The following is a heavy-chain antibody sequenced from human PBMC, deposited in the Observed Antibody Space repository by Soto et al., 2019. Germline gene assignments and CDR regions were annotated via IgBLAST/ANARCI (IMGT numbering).Heavy chain of an antibody. V-gene: IGHV3-11*06. CDR2: ISPGSRYP. CDR1: GFTFGDSY. CDR3: VRGGGGGLFDP. J-gene: IGHJ5*02. D-gene: IGHD2-15*01. Sequence: PGGSLRLSCAGSGFTFGDSYMSWIRQAPGKGLEWLSYISPGSRYPAYADSVKGRFTISRDDAKRSLYLQMMSLTAEDTAIYYCVRGGGGGLFDPWGQGTMVTVSS.